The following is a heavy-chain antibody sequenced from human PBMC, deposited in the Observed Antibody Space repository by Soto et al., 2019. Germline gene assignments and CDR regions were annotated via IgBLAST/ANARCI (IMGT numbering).Heavy chain of an antibody. V-gene: IGHV3-11*06. CDR2: ISPGSRYP. CDR1: GFTFGDSY. CDR3: VRGGGGGLFDP. J-gene: IGHJ5*02. D-gene: IGHD2-15*01. Sequence: PGGSLRLSCAGSGFTFGDSYMSWIRQAPGKGLEWLSYISPGSRYPAYADSVKGRFTISRDDAKRSLYLQMMSLTAEDTAIYYCVRGGGGGLFDPWGQGTMVTVSS.